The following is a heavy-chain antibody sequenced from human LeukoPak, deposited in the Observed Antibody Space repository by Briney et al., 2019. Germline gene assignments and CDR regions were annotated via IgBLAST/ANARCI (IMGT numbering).Heavy chain of an antibody. CDR2: TYPGDSDT. CDR3: ARLLSRGFWSGFELYMDV. D-gene: IGHD3-3*01. V-gene: IGHV5-51*01. J-gene: IGHJ6*03. CDR1: GYTFTTYW. Sequence: GEPLKISCKGSGYTFTTYWIGWVRQMPGKGLKWMGITYPGDSDTRYSPSFQGQVTISADKSISTAYLQWSSLKASDTAMYYCARLLSRGFWSGFELYMDVWGKGTTVTVSS.